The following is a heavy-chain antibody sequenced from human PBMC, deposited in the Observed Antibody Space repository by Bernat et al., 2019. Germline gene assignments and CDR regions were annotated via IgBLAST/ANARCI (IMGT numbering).Heavy chain of an antibody. CDR1: GFTFSSYG. Sequence: QVQLVESGGGVVQPGRSLRLSCAASGFTFSSYGIHWVRQAPGKGLEWVAVISYDGSNKYYVDSVKGRFTISRDSSRDTLYLQMNSLRAEDTAVYYCAKDRAKDGYYLVVLDYWGQGTLVTVSS. V-gene: IGHV3-30*18. D-gene: IGHD2/OR15-2a*01. CDR3: AKDRAKDGYYLVVLDY. CDR2: ISYDGSNK. J-gene: IGHJ4*02.